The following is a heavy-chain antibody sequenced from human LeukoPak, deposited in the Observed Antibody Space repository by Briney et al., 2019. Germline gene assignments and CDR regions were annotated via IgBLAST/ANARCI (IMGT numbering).Heavy chain of an antibody. J-gene: IGHJ2*01. Sequence: TGGSLRLSCVTSGFTFSSYSLTWVRQAPGKGLEWVSFISSGSSSIYYADSVKGRFTVSRDNDKNSLYLQMNSLRAEDTAVYYCAKVGPSGWYFDLWGRGTLASVSS. CDR1: GFTFSSYS. CDR3: AKVGPSGWYFDL. CDR2: ISSGSSSI. D-gene: IGHD1-26*01. V-gene: IGHV3-48*04.